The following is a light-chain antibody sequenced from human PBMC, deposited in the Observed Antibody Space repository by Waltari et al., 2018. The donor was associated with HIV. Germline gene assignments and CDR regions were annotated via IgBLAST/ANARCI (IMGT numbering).Light chain of an antibody. J-gene: IGLJ3*02. Sequence: QSALTQPPSVSGSLGQSVTISCTRTSTDIWASHRVSWYQQSPGTAPKRRIYEVTQRPSGVPVRFSGSKSGNTASLTISGLQADDEADYYCSSYTTSSTWVFGGGTKLTVL. CDR3: SSYTTSSTWV. CDR2: EVT. CDR1: STDIWASHR. V-gene: IGLV2-18*02.